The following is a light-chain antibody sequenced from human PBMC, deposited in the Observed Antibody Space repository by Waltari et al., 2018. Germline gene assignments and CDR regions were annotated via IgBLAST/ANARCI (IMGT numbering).Light chain of an antibody. CDR2: NTD. Sequence: QTVVTQEPSVSVSPGGTVTLTCALTSGSVSTHNYPSWYQQTPGQAPRTLIYNTDTRSSGVSDRFSGSRVGHNAVLTITGAQAEDESHFFCALLVGSGIWVFGGGTKLTVL. V-gene: IGLV8-61*01. CDR3: ALLVGSGIWV. CDR1: SGSVSTHNY. J-gene: IGLJ3*02.